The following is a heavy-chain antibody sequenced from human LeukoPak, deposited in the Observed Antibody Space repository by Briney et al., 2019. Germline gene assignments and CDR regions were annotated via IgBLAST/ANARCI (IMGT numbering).Heavy chain of an antibody. D-gene: IGHD2-15*01. V-gene: IGHV3-9*01. Sequence: GRSLRLSCATSGFTFDDYAMHWVRQAPGKGLEWVSGISWNSGSIGYADSVKGRFTISRDNAKSSLYLQMNSLRAEDTALYYCAKARRGRVAATLDYWGQGTLVTVSS. CDR2: ISWNSGSI. J-gene: IGHJ4*02. CDR1: GFTFDDYA. CDR3: AKARRGRVAATLDY.